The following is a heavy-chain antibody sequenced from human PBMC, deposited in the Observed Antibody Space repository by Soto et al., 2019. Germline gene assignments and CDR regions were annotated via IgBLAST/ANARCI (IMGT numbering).Heavy chain of an antibody. V-gene: IGHV4-4*02. J-gene: IGHJ5*02. CDR2: IYHSGSN. CDR1: GGSISSSNW. D-gene: IGHD6-13*01. Sequence: QVQLQESGPGLVKPSGTLSLTCAVSGGSISSSNWWSWVRQPPGKGLEWVGEIYHSGSNNYNPSLKRRVTIAVDKSKNQFALKLSSVTAADTAGYYCARGGIAAAGPKCNWFDPWGQGTLVTVSS. CDR3: ARGGIAAAGPKCNWFDP.